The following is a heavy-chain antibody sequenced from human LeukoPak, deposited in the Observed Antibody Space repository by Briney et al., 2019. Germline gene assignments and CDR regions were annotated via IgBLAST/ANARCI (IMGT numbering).Heavy chain of an antibody. D-gene: IGHD3-3*01. J-gene: IGHJ3*02. CDR3: AREDFWSGRDAFDI. Sequence: PSETLSLTCTVSGGSISSGGYYWSWIRQPPGKGLEWIGYIYHSGSTYYDPSLKSRVTISVDRSKNQFSLKLSSVAAADTAVYYCAREDFWSGRDAFDIWGQGTMVTVSS. V-gene: IGHV4-30-2*01. CDR2: IYHSGST. CDR1: GGSISSGGYY.